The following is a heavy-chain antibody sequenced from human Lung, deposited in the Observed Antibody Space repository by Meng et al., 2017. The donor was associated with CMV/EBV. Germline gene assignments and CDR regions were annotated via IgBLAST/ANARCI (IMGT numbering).Heavy chain of an antibody. D-gene: IGHD2-21*01. CDR2: IYPGESDT. CDR1: GYXFASYW. V-gene: IGHV5-51*01. Sequence: GEXXKISCKGSGYXFASYWIAWVRQMPGKGLEWMGIIYPGESDTRYSPFFQGQVTISADQSISTAYLQWSSLKASDTAMYYCARRDREYCGGNCYREAFDIXGQGXMVTVSS. J-gene: IGHJ3*02. CDR3: ARRDREYCGGNCYREAFDI.